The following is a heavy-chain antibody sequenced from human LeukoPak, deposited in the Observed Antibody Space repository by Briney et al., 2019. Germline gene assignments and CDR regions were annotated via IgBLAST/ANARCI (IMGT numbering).Heavy chain of an antibody. CDR2: IGRRGGDE. CDR3: ATDIRAVGDSRYFDY. D-gene: IGHD1-26*01. V-gene: IGHV3-11*01. CDR1: GLTFSDYY. Sequence: GGSLRLSCAASGLTFSDYYMSWIRQSPGKGLEWLSYIGRRGGDEHYADSVKGRFTISRDNAENSLYLQMNSLTVEDTAIYYCATDIRAVGDSRYFDYWGQGALVTVSS. J-gene: IGHJ4*02.